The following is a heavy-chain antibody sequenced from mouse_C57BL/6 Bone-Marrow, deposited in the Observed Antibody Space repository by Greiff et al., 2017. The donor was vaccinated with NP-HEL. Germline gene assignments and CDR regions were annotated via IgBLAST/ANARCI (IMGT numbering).Heavy chain of an antibody. Sequence: VQLQQSGAELARPGASVKLSCKASGYTFTSYGISWVKQRPGQGLEWIGEIYPRSGSTYYNEKFKGKALLTADKSSSTAYMELRSLTSEDAAVYFCARYPCGSSYVGYWGKGTTLTVSS. CDR3: ARYPCGSSYVGY. J-gene: IGHJ2*01. V-gene: IGHV1-81*01. D-gene: IGHD1-1*01. CDR1: GYTFTSYG. CDR2: IYPRSGST.